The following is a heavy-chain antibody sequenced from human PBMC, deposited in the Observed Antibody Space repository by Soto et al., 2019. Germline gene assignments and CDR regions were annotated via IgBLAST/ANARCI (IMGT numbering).Heavy chain of an antibody. CDR3: ARGSGYAHFYY. V-gene: IGHV4-30-4*01. CDR1: GGSISRGDYY. J-gene: IGHJ4*02. CDR2: IYYSGST. D-gene: IGHD5-12*01. Sequence: QVQLQESGPGLVKPSQTRSLTCTVSGGSISRGDYYWSWIRQPPGKGLEWIGYIYYSGSTYYNPSLKSRVTISVYTAKNQCSLKLSSVTAADTAVYYCARGSGYAHFYYWGQGTLVTVSS.